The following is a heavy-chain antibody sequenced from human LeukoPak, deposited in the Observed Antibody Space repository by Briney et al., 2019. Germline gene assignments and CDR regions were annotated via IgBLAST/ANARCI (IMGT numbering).Heavy chain of an antibody. D-gene: IGHD3-16*01. Sequence: GGSLRLSCAASGFTFSSYSMNWVRQAPGKGLEWVSYISSSSSTIYYADSVKGRFTISRDNARNSLYLQMNSLRAEDTAVYYCARGRGGAATKPVWFDPWGQGTLVTVSS. V-gene: IGHV3-48*04. CDR3: ARGRGGAATKPVWFDP. CDR1: GFTFSSYS. J-gene: IGHJ5*02. CDR2: ISSSSSTI.